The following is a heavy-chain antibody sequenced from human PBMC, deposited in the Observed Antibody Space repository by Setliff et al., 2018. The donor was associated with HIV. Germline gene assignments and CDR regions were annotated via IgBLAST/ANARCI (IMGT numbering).Heavy chain of an antibody. CDR2: IIPVGGTT. V-gene: IGHV1-69*08. Sequence: SVKVSCKPSGGTMRIISWVRQAPGQGLEWMGRIIPVGGTTNYAQKFQGRVTITADKSTDTAYMELRSLRSDDTAVYYCARGALDIVVVPAASVYMDVWGKGTTVTVSS. CDR3: ARGALDIVVVPAASVYMDV. J-gene: IGHJ6*03. D-gene: IGHD2-2*03. CDR1: GGTMRI.